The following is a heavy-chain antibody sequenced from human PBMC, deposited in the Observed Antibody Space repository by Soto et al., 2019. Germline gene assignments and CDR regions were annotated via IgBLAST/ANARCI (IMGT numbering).Heavy chain of an antibody. D-gene: IGHD3-3*01. V-gene: IGHV4-4*07. CDR3: ARIRTDTAVLRFLEWLFRGYWFDP. Sequence: SETLSLTFTVSGASMTNYHWNGVPQSPGGGLQNIGPVSGTGSPDYNPSLKSRVTVSLGWSETQFSLKLTSVTAADTAMYYWARIRTDTAVLRFLEWLFRGYWFDPWGQGTLVTVSS. CDR2: VSGTGSP. CDR1: GASMTNYH. J-gene: IGHJ5*02.